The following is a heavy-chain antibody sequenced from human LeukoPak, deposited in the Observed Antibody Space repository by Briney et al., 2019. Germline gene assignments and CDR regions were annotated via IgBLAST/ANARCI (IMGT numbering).Heavy chain of an antibody. V-gene: IGHV3-74*01. J-gene: IGHJ4*02. Sequence: GGSLRLSCVASGFTFSGYWMHWVRQAPGMGLVWVSRLNSDGTTINYADSVKGRFTITRDNAKNTVYLQMSGLRDDDTALYFCVRGAGVPRNYVLDYWGQGALVSVSS. D-gene: IGHD3-10*02. CDR1: GFTFSGYW. CDR3: VRGAGVPRNYVLDY. CDR2: LNSDGTTI.